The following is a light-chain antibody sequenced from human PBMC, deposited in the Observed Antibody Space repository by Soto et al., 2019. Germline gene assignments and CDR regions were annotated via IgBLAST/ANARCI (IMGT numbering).Light chain of an antibody. J-gene: IGLJ3*02. CDR2: EVT. CDR1: SSDVGGYNY. CDR3: NSYAASGNLWV. V-gene: IGLV2-8*01. Sequence: QSALTQPPSASGSPGQSVTISCTGTSSDVGGYNYVSWYQQHPGKAPKLMIYEVTQRPSGVPNRFSGSKSGNTASLTVSGLQAEDEADYYCNSYAASGNLWVFGGGTQLTVL.